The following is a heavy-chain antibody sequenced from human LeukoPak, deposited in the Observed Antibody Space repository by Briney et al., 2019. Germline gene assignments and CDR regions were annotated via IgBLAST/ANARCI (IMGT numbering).Heavy chain of an antibody. CDR3: ARAEGYCSGGSCLYGMDV. J-gene: IGHJ6*02. Sequence: ASVKVSCKASGYTFTSYGISWVRQAPGQGLEWMGWINPNSGGTNYAQKFQGRVTMTRDTSISTAYMELSRLRSDDTAVYYCARAEGYCSGGSCLYGMDVWGQGTTVTVSS. CDR1: GYTFTSYG. CDR2: INPNSGGT. D-gene: IGHD2-15*01. V-gene: IGHV1-2*02.